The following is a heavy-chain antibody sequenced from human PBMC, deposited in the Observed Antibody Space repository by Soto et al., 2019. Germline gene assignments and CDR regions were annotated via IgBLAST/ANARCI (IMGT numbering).Heavy chain of an antibody. CDR1: GFTFSSYA. CDR2: ISYDGSNK. J-gene: IGHJ6*04. Sequence: HPGGSLRLSCAASGFTFSSYAMHWVRQAPGKGLEWVAVISYDGSNKYYADSVKGRFTISRDNSKNTLYLQMNSLRAEDTAVYYCARVGYDSSGYYYGMDVWGEGTTVTVYS. V-gene: IGHV3-30-3*01. D-gene: IGHD3-22*01. CDR3: ARVGYDSSGYYYGMDV.